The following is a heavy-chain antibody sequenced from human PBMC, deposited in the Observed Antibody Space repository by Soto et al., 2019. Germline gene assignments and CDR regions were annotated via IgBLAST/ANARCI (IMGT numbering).Heavy chain of an antibody. V-gene: IGHV4-30-4*01. D-gene: IGHD1-1*01. CDR1: GGSISSGDYY. CDR2: IYYSGST. Sequence: PSETLSLTCTVSGGSISSGDYYWSWIRQPPGKGLEWIGYIYYSGSTYYNPSLKSRVTISVDTSKNQFSLKLSSVTAADTAVYYCARGVSGRRGSNWFDPWGQGTLVTVSS. CDR3: ARGVSGRRGSNWFDP. J-gene: IGHJ5*02.